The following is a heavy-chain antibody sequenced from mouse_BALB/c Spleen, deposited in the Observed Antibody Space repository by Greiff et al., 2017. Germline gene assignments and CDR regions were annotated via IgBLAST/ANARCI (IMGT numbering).Heavy chain of an antibody. J-gene: IGHJ4*01. Sequence: EVQLQQSGAELVKPGASVKLSCTASGFNIKDTYMHWVKQRPEQGLEWIGRIDPANGNTKYDPKFQGKATITADTSSNTAYLQLSSLTSEDTAVYYCARTYYGNYYAMDYSGQGTSVTVSS. CDR3: ARTYYGNYYAMDY. D-gene: IGHD2-10*01. CDR1: GFNIKDTY. CDR2: IDPANGNT. V-gene: IGHV14-3*02.